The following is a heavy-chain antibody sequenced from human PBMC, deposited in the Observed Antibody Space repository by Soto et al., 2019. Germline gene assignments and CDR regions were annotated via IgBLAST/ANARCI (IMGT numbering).Heavy chain of an antibody. D-gene: IGHD3-10*01. CDR3: ARQGFGELHGLVDV. CDR2: MGYNGFT. Sequence: QVQLQESGPGLVKPSETLSLTCTISGGPMNNYYCSWFRQPRGQGLEWIGYMGYNGFTRYNPSLRIRVDISLDAAKNHFSLILSSVTAADTALYYCARQGFGELHGLVDVWGQGITVTVSS. J-gene: IGHJ6*02. V-gene: IGHV4-59*08. CDR1: GGPMNNYY.